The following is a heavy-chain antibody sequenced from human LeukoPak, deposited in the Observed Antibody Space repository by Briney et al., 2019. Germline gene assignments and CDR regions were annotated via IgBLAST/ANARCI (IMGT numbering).Heavy chain of an antibody. Sequence: ASVKVSCEASEYTFTGSYIHWVRRAPGQGLEWMGWINPNSGGTNYAQKFQGRVTMTRDTSISTAYMELSRLRSDDTAVYYCARENGDGDYVDYWGQGTLVTVSS. CDR2: INPNSGGT. V-gene: IGHV1-2*02. CDR3: ARENGDGDYVDY. J-gene: IGHJ4*02. D-gene: IGHD4-17*01. CDR1: EYTFTGSY.